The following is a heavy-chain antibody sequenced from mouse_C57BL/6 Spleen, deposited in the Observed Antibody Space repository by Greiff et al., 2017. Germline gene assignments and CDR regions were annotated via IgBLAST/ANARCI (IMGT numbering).Heavy chain of an antibody. D-gene: IGHD1-1*01. V-gene: IGHV1-18*01. J-gene: IGHJ4*01. CDR1: GYTFTDYN. Sequence: VQLQQSGPELVKPGASVKIPCKASGYTFTDYNMDWVKQSHGKSLEWIGDINPNNGGTIYNQKFKGKATLTVDKSSSTAYMELRSLTSEDTAVYYCARFPLLRDYAMDYWGQGTSVTVSS. CDR3: ARFPLLRDYAMDY. CDR2: INPNNGGT.